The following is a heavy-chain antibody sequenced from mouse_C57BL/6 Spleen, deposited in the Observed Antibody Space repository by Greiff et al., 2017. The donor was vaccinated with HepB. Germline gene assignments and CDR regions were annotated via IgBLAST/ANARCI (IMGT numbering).Heavy chain of an antibody. CDR3: ARDRYYDYDVRAMDY. D-gene: IGHD2-4*01. J-gene: IGHJ4*01. V-gene: IGHV3-6*01. CDR1: GYSITSGYY. Sequence: EVKLMESGPGLVKPSQSLSLTCSVTGYSITSGYYWNWIRQFPGNKLEWMGYISYDGSNNYNPSLKNRISITRDTSKNQFFLKLNSVTTEDTATYYCARDRYYDYDVRAMDYWGQGTSVTVSS. CDR2: ISYDGSN.